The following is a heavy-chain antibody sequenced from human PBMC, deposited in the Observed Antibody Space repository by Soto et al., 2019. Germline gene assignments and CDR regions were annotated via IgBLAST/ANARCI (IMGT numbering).Heavy chain of an antibody. V-gene: IGHV3-21*01. CDR1: GFTFSSYS. Sequence: GGSLRLSCAASGFTFSSYSMNWVRQAPGKGLEWVSSISSSSSYIYYADSVKGRFTISRDNAKSSLYLQMNSLRAEDTAVYYCARDLGSINDFWSGYYLNWFDPWGQGTLVTVSS. D-gene: IGHD3-3*01. J-gene: IGHJ5*02. CDR3: ARDLGSINDFWSGYYLNWFDP. CDR2: ISSSSSYI.